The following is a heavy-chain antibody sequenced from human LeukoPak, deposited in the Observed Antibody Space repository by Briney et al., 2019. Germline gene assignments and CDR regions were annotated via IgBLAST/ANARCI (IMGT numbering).Heavy chain of an antibody. J-gene: IGHJ5*02. CDR1: VFTFSSYA. CDR2: IWGSGWST. CDR3: AKPAYQLPYYHCFDP. Sequence: PGGSLRLFCAPSVFTFSSYAMIGAPHAPGEGREGVSSIWGSGWSTYYTDCVRGGFPIYRDISKNALYLKMNNHRVEHTAVYYCAKPAYQLPYYHCFDPWGQGTLVTVSS. D-gene: IGHD2-2*01. V-gene: IGHV3-23*01.